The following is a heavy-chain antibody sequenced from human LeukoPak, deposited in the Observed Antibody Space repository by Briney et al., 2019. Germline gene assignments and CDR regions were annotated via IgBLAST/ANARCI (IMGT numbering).Heavy chain of an antibody. CDR2: ISSSSSTI. D-gene: IGHD3-9*01. CDR1: GFSFSTYS. CDR3: ARDILTGSQSRYQH. J-gene: IGHJ1*01. Sequence: GGSLRLSCAASGFSFSTYSMTWVRQAPGKGLEWVSYISSSSSTIYYADSVKGRFTISRDNAKNSLYLQMNSLRAEDAAVYYCARDILTGSQSRYQHWGQGTLVTVSS. V-gene: IGHV3-48*04.